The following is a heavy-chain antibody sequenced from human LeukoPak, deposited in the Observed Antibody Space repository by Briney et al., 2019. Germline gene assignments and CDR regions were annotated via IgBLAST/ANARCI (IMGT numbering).Heavy chain of an antibody. Sequence: SETLSLTCAVYGGSFSGYYWSWIRQPPGKGLEWIGEINHSGSTNYNPSLKSRVTISVDTSKNQFSLKLSSVTAADTAVYYCARGGAYSNYHRNRWFDPWGQGTLVTVSS. CDR3: ARGGAYSNYHRNRWFDP. CDR1: GGSFSGYY. V-gene: IGHV4-34*01. J-gene: IGHJ5*02. CDR2: INHSGST. D-gene: IGHD4-11*01.